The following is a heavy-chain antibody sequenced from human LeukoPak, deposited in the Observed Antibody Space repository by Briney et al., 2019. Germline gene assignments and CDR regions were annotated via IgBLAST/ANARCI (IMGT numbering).Heavy chain of an antibody. J-gene: IGHJ4*02. CDR3: ARRPRRGYSGYDYRDY. CDR2: INHSGST. D-gene: IGHD5-12*01. Sequence: SETLPLTCAVYGGSFSGYYWSWIRQPPGKGLEWIGEINHSGSTNYNPSLKSRVTISVDTSKNQFSLKLSSVAAADTAVYYCARRPRRGYSGYDYRDYWGQGTLVTVSS. V-gene: IGHV4-34*01. CDR1: GGSFSGYY.